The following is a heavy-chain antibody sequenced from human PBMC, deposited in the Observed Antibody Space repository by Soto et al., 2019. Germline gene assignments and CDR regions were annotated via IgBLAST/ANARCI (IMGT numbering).Heavy chain of an antibody. CDR1: GYTFTTYV. CDR2: LNAGNDNT. CDR3: ARVGQHYYGLDV. J-gene: IGHJ6*02. V-gene: IGHV1-3*01. Sequence: QVQLVQSGAEVKKPGASVKVSCKASGYTFTTYVMHWVRQAPGQRLEWMGWLNAGNDNTEYSQKLQGRVTITRDTSASTVYMELSSLISEDTAVYYCARVGQHYYGLDVWGQGTTVTVSS. D-gene: IGHD1-1*01.